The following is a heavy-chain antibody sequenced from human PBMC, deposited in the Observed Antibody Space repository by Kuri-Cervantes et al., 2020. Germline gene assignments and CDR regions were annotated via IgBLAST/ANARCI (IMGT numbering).Heavy chain of an antibody. CDR1: GGSISSGSYY. D-gene: IGHD2-21*01. V-gene: IGHV4-61*02. J-gene: IGHJ6*02. CDR3: ARGGYSNYYGMDV. Sequence: SETLSLTCTVSGGSISSGSYYCSWIRQPAGKGLEWIGRIYTSGSTNYNPSHKSRVTISVDTSKNQFSLKLSSVTAADTAVYYCARGGYSNYYGMDVWGQGTTVTVSS. CDR2: IYTSGST.